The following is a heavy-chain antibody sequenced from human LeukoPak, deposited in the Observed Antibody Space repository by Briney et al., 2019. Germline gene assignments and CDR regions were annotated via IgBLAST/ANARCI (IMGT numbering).Heavy chain of an antibody. CDR3: TRRHYGDYVVDN. V-gene: IGHV3-73*01. Sequence: GGSLRLSCATSGFTFNGSALHWVRQASGPGLEWVGRIRSKAHRYATAYAASVKGRFTVFRDDSKNMAYLQMNSLKTEDTAIYYCTRRHYGDYVVDNWGQGTLVTVSS. D-gene: IGHD4-17*01. J-gene: IGHJ4*02. CDR2: IRSKAHRYAT. CDR1: GFTFNGSA.